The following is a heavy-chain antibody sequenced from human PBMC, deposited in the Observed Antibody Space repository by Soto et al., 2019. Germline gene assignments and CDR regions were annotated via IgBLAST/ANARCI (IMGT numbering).Heavy chain of an antibody. CDR1: GFSFSAYY. J-gene: IGHJ6*02. CDR3: YGMDV. Sequence: GGSLRLSCAASGFSFSAYYMSWIRQAPGKGLEWVSYISFNGDVTRYSDSVEGRFTVSRDNAKKSLYLQMNSLRVEDTAVYYYYGMDVWGQGTTVSVSS. CDR2: ISFNGDVT. V-gene: IGHV3-11*01.